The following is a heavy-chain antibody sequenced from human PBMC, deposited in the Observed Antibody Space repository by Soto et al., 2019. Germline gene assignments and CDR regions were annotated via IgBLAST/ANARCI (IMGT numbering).Heavy chain of an antibody. V-gene: IGHV4-34*01. D-gene: IGHD3-22*01. CDR3: ARGYSHLPLYYYDSSGQGYDY. CDR1: GGSFSDYY. J-gene: IGHJ4*02. Sequence: SETLSLTCAVYGGSFSDYYWSWIRQPPGKGLEWIGEINHSGSTNYNPSLKSRVTISVDTSKNQFSLKLSSVTAADTAVYYCARGYSHLPLYYYDSSGQGYDYWGQGTLVTVSS. CDR2: INHSGST.